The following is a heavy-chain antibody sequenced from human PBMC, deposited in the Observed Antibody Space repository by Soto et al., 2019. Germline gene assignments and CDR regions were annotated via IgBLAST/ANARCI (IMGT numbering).Heavy chain of an antibody. D-gene: IGHD1-26*01. CDR3: ARDVEPYPVSLDY. V-gene: IGHV3-48*01. Sequence: GGSLRLSCAASGFTFSSYSMNWVRQAPGKGLEWVSYISSSSSTIYYADSVKGRFTISRDNAKNSLYLQMNSLRAEDTAVYYCARDVEPYPVSLDYWGQGTLVTVSS. CDR1: GFTFSSYS. J-gene: IGHJ4*02. CDR2: ISSSSSTI.